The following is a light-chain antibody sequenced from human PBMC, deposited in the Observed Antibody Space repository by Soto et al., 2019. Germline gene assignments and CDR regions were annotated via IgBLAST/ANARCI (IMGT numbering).Light chain of an antibody. Sequence: DIQMTQSPSTLSASVGDRVTITCRASQNIGRYLAWYQKKPGEAPKLLIYDASTLQSGVPSRFSGSGSGTEFTLSSSGLQPDDFATYYCQHTRGLSSFGPGTTVDIK. CDR3: QHTRGLSS. V-gene: IGKV1-5*01. J-gene: IGKJ3*01. CDR2: DAS. CDR1: QNIGRY.